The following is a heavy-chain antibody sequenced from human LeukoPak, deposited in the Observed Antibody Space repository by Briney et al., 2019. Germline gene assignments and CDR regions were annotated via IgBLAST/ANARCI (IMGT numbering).Heavy chain of an antibody. D-gene: IGHD1-26*01. J-gene: IGHJ5*02. CDR3: AREPGIGAPGNWFDP. CDR1: GFTFSDYY. CDR2: ISSSGSTI. Sequence: GRSLRLSCAASGFTFSDYYMSWIRQAPGKGLEWVSYISSSGSTIYYADSVKGRFTISRDNAKNSLYLQMNSLRAEDTAVYYCAREPGIGAPGNWFDPWGQGTLVTVSS. V-gene: IGHV3-11*04.